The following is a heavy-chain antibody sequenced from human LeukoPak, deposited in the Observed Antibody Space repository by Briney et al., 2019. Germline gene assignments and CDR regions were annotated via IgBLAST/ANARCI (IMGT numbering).Heavy chain of an antibody. J-gene: IGHJ4*02. D-gene: IGHD3-3*01. Sequence: GSLRLSCTASGLNFSVYYMTWIRQAPGNGLGAPGNGLEWLSHISKTGASIYYADSVRGRFTISRDNAKNSLYLHMNSLRAEDTAVYYCVAGVALDYWGQGALVTVSS. CDR3: VAGVALDY. CDR2: ISKTGASI. V-gene: IGHV3-11*01. CDR1: GLNFSVYY.